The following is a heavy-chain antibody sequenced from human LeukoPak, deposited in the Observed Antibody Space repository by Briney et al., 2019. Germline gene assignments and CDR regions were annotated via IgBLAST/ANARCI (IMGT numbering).Heavy chain of an antibody. J-gene: IGHJ3*02. CDR2: IYYSGST. D-gene: IGHD5-12*01. Sequence: PSETLSLTCTVSGGSISSYYWSWIRQPPGKGLEWIGYIYYSGSTNYNPSLTSRVTISVDTSKNQFSLKLSSVTAADTAVYYCARAPYSGYDFLLAFDIWGQGTMVTVSS. CDR3: ARAPYSGYDFLLAFDI. V-gene: IGHV4-59*01. CDR1: GGSISSYY.